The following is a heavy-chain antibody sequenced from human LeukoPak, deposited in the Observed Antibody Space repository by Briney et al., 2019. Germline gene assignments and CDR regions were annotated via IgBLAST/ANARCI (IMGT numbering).Heavy chain of an antibody. D-gene: IGHD3-22*01. CDR1: GYIFTSYG. J-gene: IGHJ4*02. Sequence: ASVKVSCKASGYIFTSYGISWVRQAPGQGLEWMGWIIPIFGTANYAQKFQGRVTITTDESTSTAYMELSSLRSEDTAVYYCARDYYYDSSGYSNWGQGTLVTVSS. CDR2: IIPIFGTA. V-gene: IGHV1-69*05. CDR3: ARDYYYDSSGYSN.